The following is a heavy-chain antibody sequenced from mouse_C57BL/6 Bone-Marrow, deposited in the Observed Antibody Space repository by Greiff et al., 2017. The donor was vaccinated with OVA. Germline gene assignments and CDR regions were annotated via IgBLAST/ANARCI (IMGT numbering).Heavy chain of an antibody. V-gene: IGHV5-17*01. J-gene: IGHJ1*03. CDR1: GFTFSDYG. CDR3: ARPFTTVRYFDV. CDR2: ISSGSSTI. D-gene: IGHD1-1*01. Sequence: EVMLVESGGGLVKPGGSLKLSCAASGFTFSDYGMHWVRQAPEKGLEWVAYISSGSSTIYYADTVKGRFTISRDNAKNTLFLQMTSLRSEDTAMYYCARPFTTVRYFDVWGTGTTVTVSS.